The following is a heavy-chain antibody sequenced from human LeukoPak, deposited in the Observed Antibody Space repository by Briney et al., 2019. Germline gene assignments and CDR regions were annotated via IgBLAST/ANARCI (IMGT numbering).Heavy chain of an antibody. Sequence: GGSLRLSCAASGFTFSSCAMSWVRQAPGKGLEWVSAISGSGGSTYYADSVKGRFTISRDNSKNTLYLQMNSLRAEDTAVYYCAKDRDYESSGYYPHAPDFWGQGTLVTVSS. CDR1: GFTFSSCA. D-gene: IGHD3-22*01. CDR2: ISGSGGST. J-gene: IGHJ5*01. V-gene: IGHV3-23*01. CDR3: AKDRDYESSGYYPHAPDF.